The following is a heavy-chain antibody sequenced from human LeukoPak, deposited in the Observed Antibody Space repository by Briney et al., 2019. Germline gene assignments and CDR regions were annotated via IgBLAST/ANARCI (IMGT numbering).Heavy chain of an antibody. D-gene: IGHD3-10*01. CDR1: GFTFSRYW. CDR3: TRDALFGSGRTHLDF. J-gene: IGHJ4*02. V-gene: IGHV3-7*04. CDR2: IKHDGSEA. Sequence: GGSLRLSCAASGFTFSRYWMSWVRQAPEKGLEWVANIKHDGSEAHYVDSVKGRFTISRDNAKNSLSLQMNSLNVDDTGVYFCTRDALFGSGRTHLDFWSQGTLVSVSS.